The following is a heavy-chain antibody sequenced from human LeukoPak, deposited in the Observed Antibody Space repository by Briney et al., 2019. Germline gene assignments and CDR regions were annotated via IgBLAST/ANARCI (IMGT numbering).Heavy chain of an antibody. V-gene: IGHV4-59*01. J-gene: IGHJ4*02. CDR2: IHHFGRT. CDR1: GDSIISYY. D-gene: IGHD5-18*01. CDR3: ARGLWTQPGLVPLKY. Sequence: SETLSLTCSVSGDSIISYYWNWLRQSPGKGLEWIGNIHHFGRTEYNSSLRSRVTMFLDSSKNQFSLKLTSVTPTDTAVYYCARGLWTQPGLVPLKYWGQGILVTVSS.